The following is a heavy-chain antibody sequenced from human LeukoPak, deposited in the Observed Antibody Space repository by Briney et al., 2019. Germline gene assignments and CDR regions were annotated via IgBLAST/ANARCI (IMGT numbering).Heavy chain of an antibody. V-gene: IGHV3-11*01. Sequence: GGPLRLSCAASGFTFSDYYMSWIRQAPGKGLEWVSYISSSGSTIYYADSVKGRFTISRDNAKNSLYLQMNSLRAEDTAVYYCARGDIWNYYYYGMDVWGQGTTVTVSS. CDR3: ARGDIWNYYYYGMDV. J-gene: IGHJ6*02. CDR1: GFTFSDYY. CDR2: ISSSGSTI. D-gene: IGHD3-9*01.